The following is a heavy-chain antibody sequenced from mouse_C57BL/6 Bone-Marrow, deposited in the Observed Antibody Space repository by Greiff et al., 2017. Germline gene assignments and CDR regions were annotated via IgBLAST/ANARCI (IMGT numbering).Heavy chain of an antibody. D-gene: IGHD2-2*01. J-gene: IGHJ2*01. V-gene: IGHV1-52*01. Sequence: QVQLQQPGAELVRPGSSVKLSCKASGYTFTSYWMHWVKQRPIQGLEWIGNIDPSDSETHYNQKFKDKATLTVDKSSSTAYMQLSSLTSEDSAVYYCASHGSPYYFDYWSQGTTLTVSS. CDR2: IDPSDSET. CDR3: ASHGSPYYFDY. CDR1: GYTFTSYW.